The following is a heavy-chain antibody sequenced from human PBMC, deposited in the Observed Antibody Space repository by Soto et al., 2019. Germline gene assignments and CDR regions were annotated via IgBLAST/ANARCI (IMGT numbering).Heavy chain of an antibody. V-gene: IGHV3-23*01. J-gene: IGHJ4*02. CDR1: GFTFSNYA. CDR3: AKSRYADSSGDYYDF. Sequence: VGSLRLSCAASGFTFSNYAMSWVRQAPGKGLEWVSGIGGRGTSSYYADSVKGRFAISRDNSYNTLFLQLHSLRAEDTAVYYCAKSRYADSSGDYYDFWGQGTRVTVSS. D-gene: IGHD3-22*01. CDR2: IGGRGTSS.